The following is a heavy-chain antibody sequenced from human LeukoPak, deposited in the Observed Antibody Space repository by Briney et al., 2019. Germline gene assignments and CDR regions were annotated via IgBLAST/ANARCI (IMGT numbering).Heavy chain of an antibody. CDR2: ISYDGSVE. V-gene: IGHV3-30*04. CDR3: ARALGSSWDSSLDS. Sequence: GRSLRLSCAASGFTFSNYAMHWVRQALGKGLEWVALISYDGSVEKNAASVKGRFTISRDNSKNTLYLQMNSLRTEDTAVYYCARALGSSWDSSLDSWGQGTLVPVSS. J-gene: IGHJ4*02. D-gene: IGHD6-13*01. CDR1: GFTFSNYA.